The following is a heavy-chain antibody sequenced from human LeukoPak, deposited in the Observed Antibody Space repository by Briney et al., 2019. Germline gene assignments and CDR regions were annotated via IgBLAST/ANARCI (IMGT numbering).Heavy chain of an antibody. CDR3: AKDGHGKGWSRFYYFDY. CDR1: GFTLRSYG. J-gene: IGHJ4*02. CDR2: ISYDGSNK. Sequence: GGSLRLSCAAPGFTLRSYGMHWVRQAPGKGLERGAVISYDGSNKLYADSVKGRFTISRDNSKKTPFVQMNSLKAEDTAVYYCAKDGHGKGWSRFYYFDYWGQGTLVTVSS. V-gene: IGHV3-30*18. D-gene: IGHD6-19*01.